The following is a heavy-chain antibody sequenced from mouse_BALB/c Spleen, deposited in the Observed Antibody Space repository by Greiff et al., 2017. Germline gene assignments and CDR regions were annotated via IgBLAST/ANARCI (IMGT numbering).Heavy chain of an antibody. CDR3: ARSDGGGGYDYYAMDY. V-gene: IGHV8-12*01. D-gene: IGHD2-2*01. Sequence: QVTLKVSGPGILQPSQTLSLTCSFSGFSLSTSGMGVSWIRQPSGKGLEWLAHIYWDDDKRYNPSLKSRLTISKDTSRNQVFLKITSVDTADTATYYCARSDGGGGYDYYAMDYWGQGTSVTVSS. CDR1: GFSLSTSGMG. J-gene: IGHJ4*01. CDR2: IYWDDDK.